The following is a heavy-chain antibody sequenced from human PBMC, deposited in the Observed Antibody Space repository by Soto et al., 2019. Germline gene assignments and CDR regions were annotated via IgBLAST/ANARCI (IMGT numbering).Heavy chain of an antibody. V-gene: IGHV6-1*01. Sequence: PSQTLSLTCAISGDSVSSNSAAWNWIRQSPSRCLEWLGRTYYRSKWYNDYAVSVKSRITINPDTSKNQFSLQLNSVTPEDTAVYYCARGEYDFWSGYPNAYNWFDPWGQGTLVTVSS. D-gene: IGHD3-3*01. J-gene: IGHJ5*02. CDR1: GDSVSSNSAA. CDR3: ARGEYDFWSGYPNAYNWFDP. CDR2: TYYRSKWYN.